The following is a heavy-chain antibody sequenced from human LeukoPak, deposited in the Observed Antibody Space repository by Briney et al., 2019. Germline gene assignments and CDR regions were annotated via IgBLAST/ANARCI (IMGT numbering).Heavy chain of an antibody. J-gene: IGHJ4*02. V-gene: IGHV1-18*01. CDR3: ARSSLGTITAGPFDY. CDR1: GYTFSSYG. CDR2: ISGYSGNT. Sequence: AASVKVSCKASGYTFSSYGIAWVRQAPGQGLEWMGWISGYSGNTNYAQKLQGRVSMTTDTSTTTAYMELRSLTSDDTALYYCARSSLGTITAGPFDYWGQGTLVTVSS. D-gene: IGHD5-12*01.